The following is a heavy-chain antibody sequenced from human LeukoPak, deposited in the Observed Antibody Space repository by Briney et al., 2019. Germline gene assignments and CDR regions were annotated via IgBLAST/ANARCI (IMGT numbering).Heavy chain of an antibody. CDR2: ISGSGGST. V-gene: IGHV3-23*01. CDR3: AKGSAASITDYYYGMDV. Sequence: PGGSLRLSCAASGFTFSSYTMSWVRQAPGKGLEWVSPISGSGGSTYYSDSVKGRFTISRDNSKDTLYLRMNSLRAEDTAVYYCAKGSAASITDYYYGMDVWGQGTTVTVSS. CDR1: GFTFSSYT. J-gene: IGHJ6*02. D-gene: IGHD5-12*01.